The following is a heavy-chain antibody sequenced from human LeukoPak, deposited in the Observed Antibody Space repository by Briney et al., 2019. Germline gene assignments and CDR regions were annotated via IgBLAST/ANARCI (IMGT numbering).Heavy chain of an antibody. D-gene: IGHD6-19*01. CDR1: GFTFSGSA. CDR3: TSEPDSGWYYYYYMDV. CDR2: IRSKANSYAT. Sequence: GGSLRLSCAASGFTFSGSAMHRVRQASGKGLEWVGRIRSKANSYATAYAASVKGRFTISRDDSKNTAYLQMNSLKTEDTAVYYCTSEPDSGWYYYYYMDVWGKGTTVTVSS. J-gene: IGHJ6*03. V-gene: IGHV3-73*01.